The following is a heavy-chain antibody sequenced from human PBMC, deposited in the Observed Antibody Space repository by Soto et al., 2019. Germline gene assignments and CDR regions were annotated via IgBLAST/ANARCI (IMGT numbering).Heavy chain of an antibody. CDR2: IYYSGST. J-gene: IGHJ5*02. D-gene: IGHD6-6*01. CDR1: GASMSSGGYY. V-gene: IGHV4-31*03. Sequence: QVQLQESGPGLVKPSQTLSLTYTVSGASMSSGGYYWTWIRQSPGKGLEWIGYIYYSGSTYYNPSLESRVAISLDTSRIQFSLTLHSVTAADTAIYYCARDRHNNFFDPWGQGTLVTVSS. CDR3: ARDRHNNFFDP.